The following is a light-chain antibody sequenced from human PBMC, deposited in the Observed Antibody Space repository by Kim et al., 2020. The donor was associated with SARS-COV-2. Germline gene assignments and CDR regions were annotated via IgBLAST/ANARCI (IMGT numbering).Light chain of an antibody. J-gene: IGKJ4*02. CDR3: QQSYSTPLT. CDR2: AAS. V-gene: IGKV1-39*01. CDR1: KSISSY. Sequence: ASVGDIVTITCRASKSISSYLNWYQQKPGNAPKLLIYAASSLQSGVPSRFSGSGSGTDFTLTISSLQPEDFATYYCQQSYSTPLTFGGGTKVDIK.